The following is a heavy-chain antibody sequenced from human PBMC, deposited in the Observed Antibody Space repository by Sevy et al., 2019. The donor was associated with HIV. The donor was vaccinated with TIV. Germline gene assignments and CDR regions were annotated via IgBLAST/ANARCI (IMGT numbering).Heavy chain of an antibody. CDR1: GLTISDYV. V-gene: IGHV3-23*01. CDR3: AKLGVRVATGGTDY. D-gene: IGHD3-3*01. CDR2: ITESDADI. Sequence: GGSLRPSCVASGLTISDYVLYWVRQAPGKGLEWVSAITESDADITYADSVKGRFTVSRDNSKNTVYLQMGSLRAEDTAIYYCAKLGVRVATGGTDYWGQGTQVTVSS. J-gene: IGHJ4*02.